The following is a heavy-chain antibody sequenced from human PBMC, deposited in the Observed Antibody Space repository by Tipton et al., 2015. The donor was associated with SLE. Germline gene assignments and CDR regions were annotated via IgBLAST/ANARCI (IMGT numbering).Heavy chain of an antibody. CDR2: IRSKAYGGTT. Sequence: SLRLSCTASGFTFGDYAMSWFRQAPGKGLEWVGFIRSKAYGGTTEYAASVKGRFTIPRDDSKSIAYLQMNSLKTEDTAVYYCTRDYGINDFWSGYYVYYFDYWGQGTLVTVSS. D-gene: IGHD3-3*01. CDR3: TRDYGINDFWSGYYVYYFDY. V-gene: IGHV3-49*03. J-gene: IGHJ4*02. CDR1: GFTFGDYA.